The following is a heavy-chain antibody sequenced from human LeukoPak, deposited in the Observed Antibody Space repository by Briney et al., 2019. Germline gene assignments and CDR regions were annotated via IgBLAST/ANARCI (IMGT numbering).Heavy chain of an antibody. CDR1: GYTFTGYY. J-gene: IGHJ4*02. CDR2: INPNSGGT. V-gene: IGHV1-2*02. D-gene: IGHD3-9*01. Sequence: GASVKVSCKASGYTFTGYYMHWVRQAPGQGLEWMGWINPNSGGTNYAQKFQGRVTMTRDTSISTAYMELSRLRSDDTAVYYCARDNLTGYYHPPFDYWGQGTLVTVSS. CDR3: ARDNLTGYYHPPFDY.